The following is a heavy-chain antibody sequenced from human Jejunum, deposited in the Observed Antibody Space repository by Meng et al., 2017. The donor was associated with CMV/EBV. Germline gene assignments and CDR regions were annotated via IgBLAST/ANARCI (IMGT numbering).Heavy chain of an antibody. CDR3: ARDYYSSGTH. V-gene: IGHV3-74*01. D-gene: IGHD6-19*01. CDR2: INTDGRNT. Sequence: EVRLVESGGGLVQPGGSLRLACAASGFTFSSDWMHWARQAPGKGLEWVSRINTDGRNTNYADSVKGRFTISRDNAKNTLYLQMNSLRVEDTAVYYCARDYYSSGTHWGQGTLVTVSS. CDR1: GFTFSSDW. J-gene: IGHJ4*02.